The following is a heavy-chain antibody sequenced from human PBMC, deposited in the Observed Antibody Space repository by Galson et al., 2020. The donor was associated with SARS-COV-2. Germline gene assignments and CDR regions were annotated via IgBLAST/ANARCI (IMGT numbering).Heavy chain of an antibody. D-gene: IGHD1-26*01. Sequence: GSLRLSCGVSGFTFSLYGMTWVRQVPGKGLEWVASISTSSQYIYYAESVEGRFTISRDNAKNSLFLQMNSLRDEDSGVYYCARDASWAMFGMDVWGQGTTVTVSS. CDR2: ISTSSQYI. J-gene: IGHJ6*02. CDR1: GFTFSLYG. V-gene: IGHV3-21*01. CDR3: ARDASWAMFGMDV.